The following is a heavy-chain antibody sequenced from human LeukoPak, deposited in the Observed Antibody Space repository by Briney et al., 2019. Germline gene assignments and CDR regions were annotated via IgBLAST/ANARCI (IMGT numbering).Heavy chain of an antibody. CDR1: GFTFSSYN. Sequence: PGGSLRLSCAASGFTFSSYNMSWVRQAPGKGLEWVSCISSSSTTIYYADSVKGRFTVSRDNAKNSLYLQMNSLRAEDTAVYYCARDRYGDYTFDYWGQGILVTVSS. V-gene: IGHV3-48*04. CDR2: ISSSSTTI. J-gene: IGHJ4*02. D-gene: IGHD4-17*01. CDR3: ARDRYGDYTFDY.